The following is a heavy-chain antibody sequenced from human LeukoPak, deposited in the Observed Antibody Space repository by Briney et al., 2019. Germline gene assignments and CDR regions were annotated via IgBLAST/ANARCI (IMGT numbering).Heavy chain of an antibody. CDR3: ARVRFGSYADY. J-gene: IGHJ4*02. CDR1: GGSISSSGYY. Sequence: SETLSLTCSVSGGSISSSGYYWSWIRQPAGKGLEWIGRIYTSGSTNYNPSLKSRVTISVDTSKNQFSLKLSSVTAADTAVYYCARVRFGSYADYWGQGTLVTVSS. V-gene: IGHV4-61*02. CDR2: IYTSGST. D-gene: IGHD1-26*01.